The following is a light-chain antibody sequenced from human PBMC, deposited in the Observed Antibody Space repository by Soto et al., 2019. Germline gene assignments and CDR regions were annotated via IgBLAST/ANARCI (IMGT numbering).Light chain of an antibody. Sequence: EIVLTQSPGTLSLSPGERATLSCRASQSVSSSYLAWYQQKPGQAPRLLIYGASSRATGIPDRFSGSGSGXXXXXXXXXXEPEDFAVYYCQQYGSSPRYTFGQGTKLEIK. CDR3: QQYGSSPRYT. J-gene: IGKJ2*01. CDR1: QSVSSSY. CDR2: GAS. V-gene: IGKV3-20*01.